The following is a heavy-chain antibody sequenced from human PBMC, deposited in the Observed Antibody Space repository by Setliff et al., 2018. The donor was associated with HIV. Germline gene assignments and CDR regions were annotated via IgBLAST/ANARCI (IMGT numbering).Heavy chain of an antibody. Sequence: SETLSLTCTVSGGSISSSSYYWGWIRQPPGKGLEWIGSICYSGSTCHNPSLRSRLTISVDTSKNQFSLKLSSVTAADTAVYYCASRYYDILTGSEGFDYWGQGTLVTVSS. D-gene: IGHD3-9*01. CDR1: GGSISSSSYY. CDR3: ASRYYDILTGSEGFDY. J-gene: IGHJ4*02. CDR2: ICYSGST. V-gene: IGHV4-39*01.